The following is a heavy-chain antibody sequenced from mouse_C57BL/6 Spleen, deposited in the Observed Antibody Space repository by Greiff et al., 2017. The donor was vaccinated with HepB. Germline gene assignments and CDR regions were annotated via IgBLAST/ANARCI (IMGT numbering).Heavy chain of an antibody. J-gene: IGHJ3*01. Sequence: DVKLVESGGGLVKPGGSLKLSCAASGFTFSSYAMSWVRQTPEKRLEWVATISDGGSYTYYPDNVKGRFTISRDNAKNNLYLQMSHLKSEDTAMYYCAREGYDYDWFAYWGQGTLVTVSA. CDR2: ISDGGSYT. CDR1: GFTFSSYA. CDR3: AREGYDYDWFAY. V-gene: IGHV5-4*01. D-gene: IGHD2-4*01.